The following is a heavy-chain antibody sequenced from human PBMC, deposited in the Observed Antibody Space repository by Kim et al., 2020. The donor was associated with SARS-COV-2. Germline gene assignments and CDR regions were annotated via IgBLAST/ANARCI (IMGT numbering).Heavy chain of an antibody. CDR2: ISGDGGST. Sequence: GGSLRLSCAACGFTFDDYAMHWVRQAPGKGLEWVSLISGDGGSTYYADSVKGRFTISRDNSKNSLYLQMNSLRTEDTALYYCAKEGNTAAGPYYYGMDVWGQGTTVTVSS. J-gene: IGHJ6*02. V-gene: IGHV3-43*02. D-gene: IGHD6-13*01. CDR1: GFTFDDYA. CDR3: AKEGNTAAGPYYYGMDV.